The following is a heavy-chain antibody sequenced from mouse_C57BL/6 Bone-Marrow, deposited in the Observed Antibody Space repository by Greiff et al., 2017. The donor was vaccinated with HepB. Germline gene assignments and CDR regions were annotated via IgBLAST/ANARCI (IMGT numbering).Heavy chain of an antibody. CDR3: ARHVYYDYDGYAMDY. CDR2: ISNLAYSI. V-gene: IGHV5-15*01. J-gene: IGHJ4*01. Sequence: EVKLVESGGGLVQPGGSLKLSCAASGFTFSDYGMAWVRQAPRKGPEWVAFISNLAYSIYYADTVTGRFTISRENAKNTLYLEMSSLRSEDTAMYYCARHVYYDYDGYAMDYWGQGTSVIVSS. D-gene: IGHD2-4*01. CDR1: GFTFSDYG.